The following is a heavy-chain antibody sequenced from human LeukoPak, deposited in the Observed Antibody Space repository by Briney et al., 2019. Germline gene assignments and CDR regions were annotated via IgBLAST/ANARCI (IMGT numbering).Heavy chain of an antibody. CDR3: ARGDCSSTSCLTDWFDP. Sequence: AESLTLSCAVSGFTFSSYGMHWVRQAPGKGLEWVAVISYDGSNKYYADSVKGRFTISRDNSKNTLYLKMNSLRAEDTAVYYCARGDCSSTSCLTDWFDPWGQGTLVTVSS. J-gene: IGHJ5*02. CDR2: ISYDGSNK. V-gene: IGHV3-30*03. D-gene: IGHD2-2*01. CDR1: GFTFSSYG.